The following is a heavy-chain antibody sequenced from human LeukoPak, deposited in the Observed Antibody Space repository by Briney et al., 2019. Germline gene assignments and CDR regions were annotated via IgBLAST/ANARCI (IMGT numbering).Heavy chain of an antibody. CDR1: GGSISSSSYY. D-gene: IGHD1-26*01. CDR3: ARGSQVGALDY. V-gene: IGHV4-39*07. Sequence: PSETLSLTCTVSGGSISSSSYYWGWIRQPPGKGLEWIGEIYHSGSTNYNPSLKSRVTISVDKSKNQFSLKLSSVTAADTAVYYCARGSQVGALDYWGQGTLVTVSS. CDR2: IYHSGST. J-gene: IGHJ4*02.